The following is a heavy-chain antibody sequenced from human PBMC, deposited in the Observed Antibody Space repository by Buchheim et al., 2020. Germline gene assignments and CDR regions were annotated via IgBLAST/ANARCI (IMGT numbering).Heavy chain of an antibody. V-gene: IGHV5-51*01. Sequence: DVQLVQSGAEVKKPGESLKISCRTSGYSFTNYWIAWVRQMPGKGLEWVGIDNPGDSDTRYSPSFQGQVTISADRSITTAYPRWSSLKASDTAIYYCARQFCDTTSCHYDYWGQGTL. CDR2: DNPGDSDT. CDR1: GYSFTNYW. J-gene: IGHJ4*02. D-gene: IGHD2-2*01. CDR3: ARQFCDTTSCHYDY.